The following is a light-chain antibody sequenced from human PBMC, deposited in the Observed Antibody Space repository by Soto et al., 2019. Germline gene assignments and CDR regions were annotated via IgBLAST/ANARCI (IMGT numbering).Light chain of an antibody. V-gene: IGKV1-39*01. J-gene: IGKJ4*01. CDR2: AAS. CDR1: QSISSH. CDR3: QHSYNTPALI. Sequence: DIQMTQSPSSLSASVGDRVTITCRASQSISSHLNWYQQKPGKAPKLLIYAASSLQSGVPSRFSGTGSGTDFTLTIRGLQPEDFATYFCQHSYNTPALIFGGGTRVEIK.